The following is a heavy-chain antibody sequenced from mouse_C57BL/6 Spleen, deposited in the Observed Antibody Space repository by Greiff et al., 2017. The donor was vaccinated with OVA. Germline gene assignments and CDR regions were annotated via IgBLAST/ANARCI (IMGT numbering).Heavy chain of an antibody. D-gene: IGHD2-1*01. CDR2: INPSSGYT. V-gene: IGHV1-7*01. CDR3: ARSYGNYAMDY. Sequence: QVQLQQSGPELVKPGASVKLSCKASGYTFTSYWMHWVKQRPGQGLEWIGYINPSSGYTKYNQKFKDKSTLTADKSSSTAYMQLSSLTYEDSAGYYCARSYGNYAMDYWGQGTSVTVSS. J-gene: IGHJ4*01. CDR1: GYTFTSYW.